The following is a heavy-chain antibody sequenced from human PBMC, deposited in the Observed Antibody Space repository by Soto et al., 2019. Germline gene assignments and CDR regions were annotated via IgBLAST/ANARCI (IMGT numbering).Heavy chain of an antibody. J-gene: IGHJ4*02. D-gene: IGHD1-26*01. CDR2: IYPGDSDT. Sequence: PGESLKISCKGSGYSFTSYWIGWVRQMPGKGLEWMGIIYPGDSDTRYSPSFQGQVTISADKSISTAYLQWSSLKASDTAMYYCASYYRAVGASSAFDYWGQGTLVTVSS. CDR3: ASYYRAVGASSAFDY. CDR1: GYSFTSYW. V-gene: IGHV5-51*01.